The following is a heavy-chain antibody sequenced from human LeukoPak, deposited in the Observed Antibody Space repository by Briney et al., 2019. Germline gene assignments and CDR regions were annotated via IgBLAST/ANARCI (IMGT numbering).Heavy chain of an antibody. V-gene: IGHV3-66*01. CDR3: ARDSGGYFDY. CDR2: IYSGGNT. CDR1: GFTVSTNC. D-gene: IGHD3-16*01. Sequence: GGSLRLSCAASGFTVSTNCMNWVRQAPGKGLEWVSVIYSGGNTYSADSVKGRFTISRDNSKNTLYLQMNSLRAEDTAVYYCARDSGGYFDYWGQGTLVTVSS. J-gene: IGHJ4*02.